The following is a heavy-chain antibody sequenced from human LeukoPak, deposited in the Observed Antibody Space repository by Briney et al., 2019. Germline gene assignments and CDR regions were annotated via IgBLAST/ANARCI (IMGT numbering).Heavy chain of an antibody. CDR2: IYHSGTT. V-gene: IGHV4-4*02. D-gene: IGHD3-9*01. CDR1: GTSISLSNW. Sequence: SRTLSLTCAVSGTSISLSNWWTWVRQPPGKGLEWIGEIYHSGTTNYNPSLKSRVTISVDTSKNQFSLKLSSVTAADTAVYYCARDALGVYDILTGHREGDYFDYWGQGTLVTVSS. CDR3: ARDALGVYDILTGHREGDYFDY. J-gene: IGHJ4*02.